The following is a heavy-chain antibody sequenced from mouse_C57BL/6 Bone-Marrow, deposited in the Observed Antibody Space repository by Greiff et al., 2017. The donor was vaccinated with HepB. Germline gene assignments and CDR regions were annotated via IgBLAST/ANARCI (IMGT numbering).Heavy chain of an antibody. Sequence: VQLKESGPGLVKPSQSLSLTCSVTGYSITSGYYWNWIRQLPGNKLEWMGYISYDGSNNYNPTLKNRITITRDTSKNQFFLKLNSVTTEDTATYYCARGWEFDYWGQGTTLTVSS. CDR3: ARGWEFDY. V-gene: IGHV3-6*01. D-gene: IGHD4-1*01. CDR1: GYSITSGYY. J-gene: IGHJ2*01. CDR2: ISYDGSN.